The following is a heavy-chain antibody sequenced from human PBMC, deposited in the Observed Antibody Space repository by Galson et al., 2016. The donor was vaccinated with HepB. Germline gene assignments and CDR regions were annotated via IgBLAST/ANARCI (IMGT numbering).Heavy chain of an antibody. CDR3: ARGDIVGAIFDY. CDR1: DFSFRSYA. D-gene: IGHD1-26*01. CDR2: ITGGAGTT. Sequence: SLRLSCAASDFSFRSYAMAWVRQAPGKGLEWVSTITGGAGTTFYADSVKGRFSISRDNSKNTLHLQITGLRAEDTAVYYCARGDIVGAIFDYWGQGTLVTVSS. J-gene: IGHJ4*02. V-gene: IGHV3-23*01.